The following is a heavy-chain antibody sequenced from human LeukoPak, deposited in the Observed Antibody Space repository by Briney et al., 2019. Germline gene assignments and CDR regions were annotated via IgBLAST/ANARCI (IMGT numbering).Heavy chain of an antibody. V-gene: IGHV4-39*01. CDR2: MYYSGST. Sequence: SETLSLTCSVSGDSISSGNYYWGWIRQPPGKGLEWIATMYYSGSTYYNPSLKSRVTLSVDTSKNQFSLKLSSVTAADTAVYLCARHVRNTAYATPFTFCDSWGQGTLVTVS. J-gene: IGHJ4*02. D-gene: IGHD3-10*02. CDR1: GDSISSGNYY. CDR3: ARHVRNTAYATPFTFCDS.